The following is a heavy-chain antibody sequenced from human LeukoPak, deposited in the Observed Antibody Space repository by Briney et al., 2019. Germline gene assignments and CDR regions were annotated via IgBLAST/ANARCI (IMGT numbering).Heavy chain of an antibody. CDR2: IYTSGST. CDR1: GGSISSGSYY. V-gene: IGHV4-61*02. J-gene: IGHJ3*02. Sequence: SQTLSLTCTVSGGSISSGSYYWSWIRQPAGKRLEWIGRIYTSGSTNYNPSLKSRVTISVDTSKNQFSLKLSSVTAADTAVYYCARESFTVTIDAFDIWGQGTMVTVSS. D-gene: IGHD4-17*01. CDR3: ARESFTVTIDAFDI.